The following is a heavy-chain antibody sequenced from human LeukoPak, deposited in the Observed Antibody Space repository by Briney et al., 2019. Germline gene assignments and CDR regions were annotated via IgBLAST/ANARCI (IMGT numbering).Heavy chain of an antibody. D-gene: IGHD3-3*01. CDR3: ARDPSLEWLAEDY. CDR1: GGSISSSSYY. J-gene: IGHJ4*02. V-gene: IGHV4-39*07. Sequence: SETLSLTCTVSGGSISSSSYYWGWIRQPPGKGLEWIGSIYYSGSTYYNPSLKSRVTISVDTSKNQFSLKLSSVTAADTAVYYCARDPSLEWLAEDYWGQGTLVTVSS. CDR2: IYYSGST.